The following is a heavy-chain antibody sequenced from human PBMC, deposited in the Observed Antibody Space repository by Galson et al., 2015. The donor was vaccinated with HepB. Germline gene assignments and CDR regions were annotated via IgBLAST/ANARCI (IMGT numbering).Heavy chain of an antibody. D-gene: IGHD6-6*01. Sequence: SLRLSCAASGFTFSTYTMNWVRQAPGKGLEWVSYISSSSNSIYYADSVKGRFTISRDNAKNSLYLQMNSLRAEDTAVYYCAREYSSSSGRAFDIWGHGTMVTVSS. J-gene: IGHJ3*02. CDR3: AREYSSSSGRAFDI. CDR1: GFTFSTYT. CDR2: ISSSSNSI. V-gene: IGHV3-48*01.